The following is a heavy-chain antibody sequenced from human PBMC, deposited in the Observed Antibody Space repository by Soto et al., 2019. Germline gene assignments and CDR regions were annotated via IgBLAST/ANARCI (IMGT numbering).Heavy chain of an antibody. CDR2: ISGSGVST. D-gene: IGHD1-26*01. Sequence: GPLRLSCAASGFTLSSYAMSWVRQAPGKGLAWVSAISGSGVSTYYADSVKGRFTISRDNSKNTLYLQMNSLRAEDTAVYYCAKMQGRRWGLLPPLGAFDIWGQGTMVTVSS. V-gene: IGHV3-23*01. CDR1: GFTLSSYA. CDR3: AKMQGRRWGLLPPLGAFDI. J-gene: IGHJ3*02.